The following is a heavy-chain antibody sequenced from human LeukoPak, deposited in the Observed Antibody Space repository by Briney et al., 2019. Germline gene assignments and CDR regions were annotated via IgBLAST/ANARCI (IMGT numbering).Heavy chain of an antibody. V-gene: IGHV4-61*02. CDR1: GGSINSGRYY. CDR2: IYTSGYT. D-gene: IGHD2-2*02. J-gene: IGHJ5*02. Sequence: SETLSLTCTVSGGSINSGRYYWSWIRQPAGKGLEWIGRIYTSGYTKYNPSLKSRVTISLDTSKNRFSLKLNSVTAADTAVYYCARGKYCTDTSCYNSAGPNWFDPWGQGTLVTVSS. CDR3: ARGKYCTDTSCYNSAGPNWFDP.